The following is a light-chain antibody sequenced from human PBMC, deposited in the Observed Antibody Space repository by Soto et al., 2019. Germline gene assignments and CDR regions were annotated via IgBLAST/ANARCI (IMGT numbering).Light chain of an antibody. CDR2: DTS. J-gene: IGKJ2*02. Sequence: DIQMKQSPSSLSASVGARVTLTCHASQDISNYLNWYQQQPGKAPKLLIYDTSNLDAGDPSRFSGVGSVTDFTFTISSTQPEDIARYYCQQYDKLPRTVDEGTELEIK. CDR3: QQYDKLPRT. CDR1: QDISNY. V-gene: IGKV1-33*01.